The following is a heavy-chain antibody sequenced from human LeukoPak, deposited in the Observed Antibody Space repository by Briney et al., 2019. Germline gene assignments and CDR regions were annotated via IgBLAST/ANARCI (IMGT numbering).Heavy chain of an antibody. J-gene: IGHJ4*02. CDR3: ARGTVTTLRGGLDY. CDR1: GYTFTSYA. V-gene: IGHV1-3*01. CDR2: INAGNGNT. Sequence: ASVKVSCKASGYTFTSYAMHWVRQAPGQRLEWMGWINAGNGNTKYSQKFQGRVTITRDTSASTAYMELSSLRSEDTAVYYCARGTVTTLRGGLDYWGQGTLVTVSS. D-gene: IGHD4-17*01.